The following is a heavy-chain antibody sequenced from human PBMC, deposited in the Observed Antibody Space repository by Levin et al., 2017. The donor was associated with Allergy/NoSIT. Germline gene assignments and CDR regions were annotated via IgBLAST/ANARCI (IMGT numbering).Heavy chain of an antibody. CDR2: ISYDGSNK. D-gene: IGHD6-13*01. CDR3: AKDAGLYYYYGMDV. V-gene: IGHV3-30*18. CDR1: GFTFSSYG. J-gene: IGHJ6*02. Sequence: GESLKISCAASGFTFSSYGMHWVRQAPGKGLEWVAVISYDGSNKYYADSVKGRFTISRDNSKNTLYLQMNSLRAEDTAVYYCAKDAGLYYYYGMDVWGQGTTVTVSS.